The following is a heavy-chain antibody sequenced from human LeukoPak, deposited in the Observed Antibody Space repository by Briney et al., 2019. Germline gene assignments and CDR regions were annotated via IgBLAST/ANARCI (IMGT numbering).Heavy chain of an antibody. D-gene: IGHD6-19*01. CDR3: ARVGSGWYDFDY. CDR2: IYSGSSST. Sequence: GGSLRLSCAASGVTVSSNYMSWGRQAPGKGLDLVSVIYSGSSSTYYTDSVKGRFTISRHNSKNTLYLQMNSLRAEDTAVYYCARVGSGWYDFDYWGQGTLVTVSS. CDR1: GVTVSSNY. J-gene: IGHJ4*02. V-gene: IGHV3-53*04.